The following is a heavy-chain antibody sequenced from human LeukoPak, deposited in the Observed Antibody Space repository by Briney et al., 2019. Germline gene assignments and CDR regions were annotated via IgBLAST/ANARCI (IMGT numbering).Heavy chain of an antibody. J-gene: IGHJ4*02. V-gene: IGHV4-38-2*02. D-gene: IGHD3-16*02. CDR1: GSSIGGGQY. CDR3: ARDIVPGHFDY. Sequence: SEPLSLTGALPGSSIGGGQYWGWVRQPPGKGMGWMGCIDHIGPTSYNPSLKSRVSISVGMSKDQFSLNRSSVTVADTAVYYCARDIVPGHFDYWGQGTLVTV. CDR2: IDHIGPT.